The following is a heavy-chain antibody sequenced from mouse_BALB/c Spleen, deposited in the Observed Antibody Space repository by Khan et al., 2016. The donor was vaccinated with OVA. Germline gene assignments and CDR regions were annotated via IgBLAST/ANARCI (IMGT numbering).Heavy chain of an antibody. D-gene: IGHD2-3*01. J-gene: IGHJ3*01. CDR1: GYSFTSYY. Sequence: VQLQQPGPELMKPGASVKISCKASGYSFTSYYIHWVMQSHGKSLEWIGYIDPFSGGTTYNQKFKGKATLTVDKYSSTAYIHLSNLTSEDSAVYYCTRHGYFAWFTYWGQGTLVTVSA. CDR2: IDPFSGGT. V-gene: IGHV1S135*01. CDR3: TRHGYFAWFTY.